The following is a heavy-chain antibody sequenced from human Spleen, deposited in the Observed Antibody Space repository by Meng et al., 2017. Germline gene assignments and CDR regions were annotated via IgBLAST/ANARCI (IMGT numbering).Heavy chain of an antibody. Sequence: GESLKISCAASGFTFSSYWMSWVRQAPGKGLEWVANIKQDGSEKYYVDSVKGRFTISRDNAKNSLYLQMNSLRAEDTAVYYCARRPDYGAYVGVLDYWGQGTLVTVSS. V-gene: IGHV3-7*01. CDR3: ARRPDYGAYVGVLDY. J-gene: IGHJ4*02. CDR1: GFTFSSYW. D-gene: IGHD4-17*01. CDR2: IKQDGSEK.